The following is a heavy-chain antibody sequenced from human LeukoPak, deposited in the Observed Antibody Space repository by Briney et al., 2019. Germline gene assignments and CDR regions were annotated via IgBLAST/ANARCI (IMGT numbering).Heavy chain of an antibody. J-gene: IGHJ4*02. CDR1: GYTFTGYY. Sequence: GASVKVSCKASGYTFTGYYMHWVRQAPGQGFEWMGRVNPNSGGTNYAQKFQGRVTMTRDTSISTAYMELSRLRSDDTAVYYCARAPRYCSGGSCYSLDYWGQGTLVTVSS. D-gene: IGHD2-15*01. CDR2: VNPNSGGT. CDR3: ARAPRYCSGGSCYSLDY. V-gene: IGHV1-2*06.